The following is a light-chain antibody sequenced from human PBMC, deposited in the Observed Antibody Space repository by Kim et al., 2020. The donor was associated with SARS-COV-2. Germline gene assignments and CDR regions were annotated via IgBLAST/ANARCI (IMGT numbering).Light chain of an antibody. CDR1: QSVSSSY. V-gene: IGKV3-20*01. Sequence: EVVLTQSPGTLSLSPGERATLSCRASQSVSSSYLGWYQQKPGQAPRLLIYGASTRATGIPDRFSGSGSGTDFTLTISRLEPEDSAVYYCKQYGSSPPWTFGQGTKVDIK. CDR3: KQYGSSPPWT. J-gene: IGKJ1*01. CDR2: GAS.